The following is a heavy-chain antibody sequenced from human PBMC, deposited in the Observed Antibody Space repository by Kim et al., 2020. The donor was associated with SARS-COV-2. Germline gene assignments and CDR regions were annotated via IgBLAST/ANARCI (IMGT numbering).Heavy chain of an antibody. J-gene: IGHJ3*02. CDR3: ARAGRITMIVVVEGGAFDI. CDR1: GFTFSNYS. D-gene: IGHD3-22*01. CDR2: ISSSSSYI. Sequence: GGSLRLSCAASGFTFSNYSMNWVRQAPGKGLEWVSSISSSSSYIYYADSVKGRFTISRDNAKNSLYLQMNSLRAEDTAVYYCARAGRITMIVVVEGGAFDIWGQGTMVTVSS. V-gene: IGHV3-21*01.